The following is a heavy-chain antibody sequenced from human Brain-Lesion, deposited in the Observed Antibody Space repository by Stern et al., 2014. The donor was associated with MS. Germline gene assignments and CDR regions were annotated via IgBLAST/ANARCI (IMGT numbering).Heavy chain of an antibody. J-gene: IGHJ4*02. CDR2: FDPEDGEA. CDR3: ATLSPGAGGNYYRHFDY. V-gene: IGHV1-24*01. D-gene: IGHD1-26*01. Sequence: VQLVQSGAEVKKPGASVKVSCKVSGYTLTELSMHWVRQAPRKGLEWMGGFDPEDGEAIYAQKFQGRVTMTEDTSTDTAYMELSSLRSEDTAVYYCATLSPGAGGNYYRHFDYWGQGTLGTVSS. CDR1: GYTLTELS.